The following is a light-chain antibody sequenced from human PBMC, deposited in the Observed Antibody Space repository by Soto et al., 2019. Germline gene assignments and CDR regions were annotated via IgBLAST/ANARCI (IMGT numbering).Light chain of an antibody. J-gene: IGKJ4*01. CDR3: QQYNNWPLT. CDR2: GAS. V-gene: IGKV3-15*01. CDR1: QSGSSY. Sequence: ELVMTQAPAILSLATGETATLSCRASQSGSSYLAGYQQKPGQAPRLLIYGASTRATGIPARFSGSGSGTEFTLTISSLQSEGFAVYYCQQYNNWPLTFGGGNTGEIQ.